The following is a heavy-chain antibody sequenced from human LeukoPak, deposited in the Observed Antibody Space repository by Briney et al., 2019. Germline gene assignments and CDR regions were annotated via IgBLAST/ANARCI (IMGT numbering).Heavy chain of an antibody. CDR2: MYSSGST. CDR1: GGSISTYY. J-gene: IGHJ4*02. V-gene: IGHV4-59*08. D-gene: IGHD3-10*01. Sequence: SETLSLTCAVSGGSISTYYWSWIRQPPRKGLEWIGCMYSSGSTNYNPSLNSRVTISANTSKNQFSLKLSSVTAADTAVYYCASASGGIDYWGQGALVTVSS. CDR3: ASASGGIDY.